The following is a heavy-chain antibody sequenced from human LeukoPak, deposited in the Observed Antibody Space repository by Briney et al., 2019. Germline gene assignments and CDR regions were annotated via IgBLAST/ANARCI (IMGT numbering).Heavy chain of an antibody. V-gene: IGHV1-2*04. Sequence: ASVKVSSKASGYTFTGYYMHWVRQAPGQGLEWMGWINPNSGGTNYAQKFQGWVTMTRDTSISTAYMELSRLRSDDTAVYYCATLSTVSKHFDYWGQGTLVTVSS. J-gene: IGHJ4*02. D-gene: IGHD4-11*01. CDR3: ATLSTVSKHFDY. CDR2: INPNSGGT. CDR1: GYTFTGYY.